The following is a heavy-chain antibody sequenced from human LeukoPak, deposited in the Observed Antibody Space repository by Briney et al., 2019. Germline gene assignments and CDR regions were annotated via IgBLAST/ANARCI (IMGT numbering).Heavy chain of an antibody. CDR1: GFTFSSYG. V-gene: IGHV3-30*02. CDR2: IRYDGSNK. J-gene: IGHJ3*02. D-gene: IGHD6-6*01. CDR3: AMSIAARHAFDI. Sequence: GGSLRLSCAASGFTFSSYGMHWVRQAPGKGLEWVAFIRYDGSNKYYADSVKGRFTISRDNSKNTLYLQMNSLRAEDTAVYYCAMSIAARHAFDIWSQGTMVTVSS.